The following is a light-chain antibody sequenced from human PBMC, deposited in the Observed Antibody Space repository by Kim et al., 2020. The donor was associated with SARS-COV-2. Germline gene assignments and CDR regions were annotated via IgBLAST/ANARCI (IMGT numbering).Light chain of an antibody. J-gene: IGKJ2*01. CDR1: QSVTSNY. V-gene: IGKV3-20*01. CDR2: GAS. Sequence: SPGERATLSCRASQSVTSNYLAWYQQKPGQAPRLLIHGASGRATGIPDRFSGSGSGTDFTLTINRLEPEDFAVYYCQQYGISPPYTFGQGTKLEI. CDR3: QQYGISPPYT.